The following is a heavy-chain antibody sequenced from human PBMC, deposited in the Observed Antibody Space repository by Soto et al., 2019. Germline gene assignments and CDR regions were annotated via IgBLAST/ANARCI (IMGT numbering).Heavy chain of an antibody. CDR3: ARDLDSYGYVLDY. CDR2: IYHSGKT. Sequence: QGLLQESGPGLVKPLGTLSLTCAVSGGSISSSNWWSWVRQPPGKGLEWIGEIYHSGKTNYNSSLKSRVIMSADKSKNHFSLELNSVTAADTAVYYCARDLDSYGYVLDYWGQGTLVTVSS. CDR1: GGSISSSNW. J-gene: IGHJ4*02. V-gene: IGHV4-4*02. D-gene: IGHD5-18*01.